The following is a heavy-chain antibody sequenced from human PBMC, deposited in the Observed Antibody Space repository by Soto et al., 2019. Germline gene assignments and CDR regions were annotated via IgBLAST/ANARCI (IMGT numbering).Heavy chain of an antibody. CDR1: GFTFISYA. J-gene: IGHJ4*02. D-gene: IGHD2-15*01. V-gene: IGHV3-23*01. CDR3: AKHLSNGSPDY. Sequence: EVQLLESGGALVQPGGSLRLSCAASGFTFISYAMSWVRQAPGKGLAWVSLISGSGGGTYYPDSVKGRFTIARDNSKNTQYLQMNSLRAEDTALFYFAKHLSNGSPDYWGQGTLVTVSS. CDR2: ISGSGGGT.